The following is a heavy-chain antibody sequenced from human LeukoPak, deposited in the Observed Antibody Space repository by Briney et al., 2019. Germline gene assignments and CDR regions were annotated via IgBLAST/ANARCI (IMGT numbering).Heavy chain of an antibody. V-gene: IGHV4-61*02. CDR2: ISASGST. CDR3: ARDPRWYFDL. Sequence: SETLSLTXTVSGGSISSGSYYWSWIRQPAGKEMEWFGRISASGSTNYNPSLRSRVTISVDASRNQFSLTLTSVTAADTAVYYCARDPRWYFDLWGRGTLVTVSS. CDR1: GGSISSGSYY. J-gene: IGHJ2*01.